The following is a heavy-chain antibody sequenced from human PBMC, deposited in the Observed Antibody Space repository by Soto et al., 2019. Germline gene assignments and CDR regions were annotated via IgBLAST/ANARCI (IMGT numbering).Heavy chain of an antibody. J-gene: IGHJ3*02. CDR3: AREGSSGSYYGAFDI. CDR2: IYYSGST. D-gene: IGHD1-26*01. Sequence: SETLSLTCTVSGGSISSYYWSWIRQPPGKGLEWIGYIYYSGSTNYNPSLKSRVTISVDTSKNQFSLKLSSVAAADTAVYYCAREGSSGSYYGAFDIWGQGTMVTVSS. CDR1: GGSISSYY. V-gene: IGHV4-59*01.